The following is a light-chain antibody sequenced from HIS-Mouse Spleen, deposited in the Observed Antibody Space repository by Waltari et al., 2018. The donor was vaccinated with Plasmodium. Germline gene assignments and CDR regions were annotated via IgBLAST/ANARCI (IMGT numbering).Light chain of an antibody. CDR3: VLYMGSGIWV. V-gene: IGLV8-61*01. J-gene: IGLJ2*01. CDR1: SGSVSTLYY. CDR2: STN. Sequence: QTVVTQEPSFSVSPGGTVTLTCGLSSGSVSTLYYPSWYQQTPGQASSTRIYSTNTRASGVPDRFSGSSLGNKAALTITGAQADDESDYYCVLYMGSGIWVFGGGTKLTVL.